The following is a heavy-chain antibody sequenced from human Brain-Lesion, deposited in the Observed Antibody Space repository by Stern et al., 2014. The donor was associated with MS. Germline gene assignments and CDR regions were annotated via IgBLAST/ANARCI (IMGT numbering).Heavy chain of an antibody. Sequence: EDQLGAPGGGLVQPGGSLRLSCAASGFNFSSYWMHWVRQFPVKGLFWVSKINRDGSDTSYADAVKGRFSISRDNIRNMLYLRMTSLRAEDTAVYYCARGVGDYWGQGARVTVSS. D-gene: IGHD3-16*01. CDR3: ARGVGDY. CDR1: GFNFSSYW. V-gene: IGHV3-74*02. J-gene: IGHJ4*02. CDR2: INRDGSDT.